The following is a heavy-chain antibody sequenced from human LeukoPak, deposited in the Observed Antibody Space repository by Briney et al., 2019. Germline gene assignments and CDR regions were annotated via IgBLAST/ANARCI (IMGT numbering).Heavy chain of an antibody. CDR3: ARVRYGSGSYYGIYFDY. V-gene: IGHV3-11*01. CDR1: GFTYSDYY. D-gene: IGHD3-10*01. J-gene: IGHJ4*02. Sequence: GGSLRLSCAASGFTYSDYYMRWLRQAPGKGRVGVSYISSSGSTIYYADSVKGRFTISRDNAKNSLYLQMNSLRAEDTAVYYCARVRYGSGSYYGIYFDYWGQGTLVTVSS. CDR2: ISSSGSTI.